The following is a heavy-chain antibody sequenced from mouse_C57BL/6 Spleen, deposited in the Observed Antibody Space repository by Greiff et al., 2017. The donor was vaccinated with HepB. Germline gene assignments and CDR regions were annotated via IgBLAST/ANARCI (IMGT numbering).Heavy chain of an antibody. D-gene: IGHD1-1*02. Sequence: VQLQQPGAELVKPGASVKLSCKASGYTFTSYWMQWVKQRPGQGLEWIGEIDPSDSYTNYNQKFKGKATLTVDTSSSTAYMQLSSLTSEDSAVYYCARGVGDYAMDYWGQGTSDTVSS. V-gene: IGHV1-50*01. CDR2: IDPSDSYT. CDR1: GYTFTSYW. CDR3: ARGVGDYAMDY. J-gene: IGHJ4*01.